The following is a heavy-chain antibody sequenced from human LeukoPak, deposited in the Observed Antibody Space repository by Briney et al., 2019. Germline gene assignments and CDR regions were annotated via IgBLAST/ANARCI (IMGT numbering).Heavy chain of an antibody. J-gene: IGHJ4*02. CDR2: IYYSGST. Sequence: SETLSLTCTVSGGSISSSSYYWGWVRQPPGKGLEWIGSIYYSGSTYYNPSLKSRVTISVDMSKNQFSLKLSSVTAADTAVYYCARMYSASSELVPYYFDYWGRGILVTVSS. CDR1: GGSISSSSYY. V-gene: IGHV4-39*07. D-gene: IGHD6-6*01. CDR3: ARMYSASSELVPYYFDY.